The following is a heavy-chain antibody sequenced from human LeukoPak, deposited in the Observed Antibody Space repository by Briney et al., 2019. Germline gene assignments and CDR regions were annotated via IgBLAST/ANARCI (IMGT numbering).Heavy chain of an antibody. CDR2: IYLSGNFI. D-gene: IGHD3-10*01. Sequence: GSLRLSCSTSGSTFSRFSMRWVRQAPGKGLEWGASIYLSGNFISYADSVKGRFTISRDNANNSVYLQMSSLTVDDTAVYYCAREFNVIGNFDYWGQGTLVTVSS. CDR3: AREFNVIGNFDY. CDR1: GSTFSRFS. J-gene: IGHJ4*02. V-gene: IGHV3-21*01.